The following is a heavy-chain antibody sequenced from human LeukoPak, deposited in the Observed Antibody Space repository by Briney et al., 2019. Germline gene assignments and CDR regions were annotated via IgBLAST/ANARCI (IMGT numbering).Heavy chain of an antibody. V-gene: IGHV1-46*01. CDR1: GYTFTSYY. CDR3: ARAWGYYYDSSGYYYSNGAFDI. J-gene: IGHJ3*02. Sequence: ASVKVSCKASGYTFTSYYMHWVRQAPGQGLEWMGIINPSGGSTSYAQKFQGRVTMTRDTSTSTAYMELRSLRSDGTAVYYCARAWGYYYDSSGYYYSNGAFDIWGQGTMVTVSS. CDR2: INPSGGST. D-gene: IGHD3-22*01.